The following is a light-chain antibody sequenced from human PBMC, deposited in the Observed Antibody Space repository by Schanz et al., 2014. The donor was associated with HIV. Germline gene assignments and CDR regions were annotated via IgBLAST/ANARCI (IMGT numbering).Light chain of an antibody. J-gene: IGLJ2*01. CDR3: QSYDSSLSGSI. V-gene: IGLV1-40*01. CDR1: SSNIGAGYD. Sequence: QSVLTQPPSVSGAPGQRVTISCTGSSSNIGAGYDVHWYQQLPGTAPKLLIYGNCHRPSGVPDRFSGSKSGTSASLAITGLQAEDEADYYCQSYDSSLSGSIFGGGTKVTVL. CDR2: GNC.